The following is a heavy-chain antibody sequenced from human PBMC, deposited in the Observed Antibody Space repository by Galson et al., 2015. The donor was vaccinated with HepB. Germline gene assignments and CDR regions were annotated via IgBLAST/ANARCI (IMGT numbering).Heavy chain of an antibody. CDR2: INAGNGNT. CDR3: ARTPRVGVSSRQTWWFDP. D-gene: IGHD6-13*01. J-gene: IGHJ5*02. V-gene: IGHV1-3*01. Sequence: SVKVSCKASGYTFTSYAMHWVRQAPGQRLEWMGWINAGNGNTKYSQKFQGRVTITRDTSASTAYMELSSLRSEDTAVYYCARTPRVGVSSRQTWWFDPWGQGTLVTVSS. CDR1: GYTFTSYA.